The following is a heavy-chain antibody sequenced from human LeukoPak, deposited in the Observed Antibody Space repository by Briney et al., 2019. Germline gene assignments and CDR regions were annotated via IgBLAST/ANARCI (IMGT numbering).Heavy chain of an antibody. CDR2: SSGSGGST. Sequence: GGSLRLSCAASGFTFSSYAMSWVRQAPGKGLEWVSASSGSGGSTYYADSVKGRFTISRDNAKNSLSLQMNSLRAEDTAVYYCARDEGCSSTSCLTRGWFDPWGQGTLVTVSS. D-gene: IGHD2-2*01. J-gene: IGHJ5*02. CDR1: GFTFSSYA. CDR3: ARDEGCSSTSCLTRGWFDP. V-gene: IGHV3-23*01.